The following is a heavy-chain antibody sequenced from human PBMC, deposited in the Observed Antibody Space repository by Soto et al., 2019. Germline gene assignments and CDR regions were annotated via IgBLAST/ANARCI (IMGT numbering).Heavy chain of an antibody. Sequence: ASVKVSCKASGYTFTSYGISWVRQAPGQGLEWMGWISAYNGNTNYAQKLQGRVTMTTDTSTSTAYMELRSLRSDDTAVYYCARVDYVWGGYRPFDYWGQGTLVTVSS. CDR3: ARVDYVWGGYRPFDY. V-gene: IGHV1-18*04. D-gene: IGHD3-16*02. CDR1: GYTFTSYG. CDR2: ISAYNGNT. J-gene: IGHJ4*02.